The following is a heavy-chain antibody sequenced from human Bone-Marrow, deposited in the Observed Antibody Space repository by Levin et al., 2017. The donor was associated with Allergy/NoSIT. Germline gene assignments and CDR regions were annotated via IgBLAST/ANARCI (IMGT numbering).Heavy chain of an antibody. CDR1: GGSISSRSYY. D-gene: IGHD3-22*01. Sequence: SETLSLTCSVSGGSISSRSYYWGWVRQPPGQGLEWIGSIHHSGSTYYNPSLKSRVTISVDTSKNQFFLKLSSVTAADTAVYYCARNKFTYYYDSSGYYFDLWGRGTLVTVSS. J-gene: IGHJ2*01. V-gene: IGHV4-39*01. CDR2: IHHSGST. CDR3: ARNKFTYYYDSSGYYFDL.